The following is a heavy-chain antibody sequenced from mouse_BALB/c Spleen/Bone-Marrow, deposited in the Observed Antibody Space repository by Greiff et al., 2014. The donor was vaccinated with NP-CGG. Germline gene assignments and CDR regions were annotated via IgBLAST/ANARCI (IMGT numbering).Heavy chain of an antibody. J-gene: IGHJ4*01. V-gene: IGHV5-4*02. CDR1: GFTFSDFY. Sequence: EVQLQESGGGLVKPGGSLKLSCAASGFTFSDFYMFWFRQTPEKRLEWVATISNGGTYTYYPDSVKGRFTISRDNAKNNLYLQMSSLESEDTAMYYCARSGERYGAMDYWGQGTSVTVTS. CDR2: ISNGGTYT. D-gene: IGHD1-1*02. CDR3: ARSGERYGAMDY.